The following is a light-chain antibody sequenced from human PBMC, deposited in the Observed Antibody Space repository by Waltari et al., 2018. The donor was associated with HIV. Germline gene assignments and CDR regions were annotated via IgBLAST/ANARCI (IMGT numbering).Light chain of an antibody. CDR2: GAS. CDR3: QQYKNWPLYT. J-gene: IGKJ2*01. Sequence: EVVMTQSPDTLSVSPGERATLSCRASQSVSSNLAWYQQKPGQAPSLLIYGASTRATGIPARFSGSGSGTEFTLTISRLQSEDFAVYSCQQYKNWPLYTFGQGTKLEIK. CDR1: QSVSSN. V-gene: IGKV3-15*01.